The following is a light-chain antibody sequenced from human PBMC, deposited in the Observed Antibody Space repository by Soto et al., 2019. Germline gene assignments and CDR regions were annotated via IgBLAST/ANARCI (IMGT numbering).Light chain of an antibody. Sequence: QSVLTQPPSVSGSPGQSVTISCTGTSSDVGSHNRVTWYQQPPGTAPKLLIYEVTNRPSGVPDRFSGSKSGNTASLTISGLQAEDEADYYCSLYTSSSTYVFGTGTKLTVL. CDR3: SLYTSSSTYV. CDR1: SSDVGSHNR. J-gene: IGLJ1*01. CDR2: EVT. V-gene: IGLV2-18*01.